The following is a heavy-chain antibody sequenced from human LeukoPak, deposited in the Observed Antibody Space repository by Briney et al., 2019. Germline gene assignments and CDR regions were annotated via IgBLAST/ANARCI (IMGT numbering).Heavy chain of an antibody. CDR1: GFTFSSYW. J-gene: IGHJ4*02. Sequence: PGGSPRLSCAASGFTFSSYWMSWLRQAPGKGLEWVANIKQDGSEKYYVDSVKGRFTISRDNAKNSLYLQMNSLRAEDTAVYYCARDADYCSSTSCYPYGEFDYWGQGTLVTVSS. CDR3: ARDADYCSSTSCYPYGEFDY. D-gene: IGHD2-2*01. V-gene: IGHV3-7*01. CDR2: IKQDGSEK.